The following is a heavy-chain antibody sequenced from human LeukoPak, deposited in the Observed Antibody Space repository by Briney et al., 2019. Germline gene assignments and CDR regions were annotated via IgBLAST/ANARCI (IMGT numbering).Heavy chain of an antibody. CDR2: IHTSGST. D-gene: IGHD4-17*01. CDR3: ARAGDYGDYVGWFDP. Sequence: SETLSLTCTVSGGSISSYYWSWIRQPAGKGLEWIGRIHTSGSTNYNPSLKSRLTMSVDTSKNQFSLNLNSVTAADTAVYYCARAGDYGDYVGWFDPWGQGTLVTVSS. CDR1: GGSISSYY. J-gene: IGHJ5*02. V-gene: IGHV4-4*07.